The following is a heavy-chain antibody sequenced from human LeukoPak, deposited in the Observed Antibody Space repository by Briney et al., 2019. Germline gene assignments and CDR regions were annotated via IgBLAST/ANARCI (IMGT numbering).Heavy chain of an antibody. D-gene: IGHD2-15*01. CDR3: AKGWSTGIVVVVAAY. CDR2: ISGSGGST. J-gene: IGHJ4*02. CDR1: GFTFSSYA. Sequence: SGGSLRLSCAASGFTFSSYAMSWVRQAPGKGLEWVSAISGSGGSTYYADSVKGRFTISRDNSKNTLYLQMNSLRAEDAAVYYCAKGWSTGIVVVVAAYWGQGTLVTVSS. V-gene: IGHV3-23*01.